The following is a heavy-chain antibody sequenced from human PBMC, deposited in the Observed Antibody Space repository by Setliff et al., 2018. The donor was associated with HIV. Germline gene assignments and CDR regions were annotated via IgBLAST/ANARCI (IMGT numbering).Heavy chain of an antibody. J-gene: IGHJ6*02. Sequence: GSLRLSCAASGFTFEDYGMSWVRQVPGKGLEWVSGISWSGGGTGYAASVKGRFTISRDDANNSLYLQMSSLRVEDTALYFCARSFPYYYESGGVYAMDVWGLGTTVTVSS. V-gene: IGHV3-20*04. CDR2: ISWSGGGT. CDR1: GFTFEDYG. D-gene: IGHD3-22*01. CDR3: ARSFPYYYESGGVYAMDV.